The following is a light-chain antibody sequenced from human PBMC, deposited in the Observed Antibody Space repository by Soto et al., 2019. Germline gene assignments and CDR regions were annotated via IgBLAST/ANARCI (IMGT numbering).Light chain of an antibody. V-gene: IGKV3-20*01. CDR1: QSVSSSY. Sequence: EILLTQSPGTLSLSPGEIATLSCRARQSVSSSYLAWYQQKPGQAPRLLIYGASSRATVIPDRFSGSGSGTDFTLTISRLEPEDFAVYYCQQYGSSPSWTFGQGTKVDIK. CDR2: GAS. J-gene: IGKJ1*01. CDR3: QQYGSSPSWT.